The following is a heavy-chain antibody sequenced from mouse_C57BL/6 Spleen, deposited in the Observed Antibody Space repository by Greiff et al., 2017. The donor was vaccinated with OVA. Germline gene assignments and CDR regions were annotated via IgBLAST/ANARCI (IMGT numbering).Heavy chain of an antibody. CDR2: ISSGSSTI. CDR1: GFTFSDYG. J-gene: IGHJ1*03. CDR3: AQVGSSYLYWYFDV. V-gene: IGHV5-17*01. D-gene: IGHD1-1*01. Sequence: EVKLVESGGGLVKPGGSLKLSCAASGFTFSDYGMHWVRQAPEKGLEWVAYISSGSSTIYYADTVKGRFTISRDNAKNTLFLQMTSLRSEDTAMYYCAQVGSSYLYWYFDVWGTGTTVTVSS.